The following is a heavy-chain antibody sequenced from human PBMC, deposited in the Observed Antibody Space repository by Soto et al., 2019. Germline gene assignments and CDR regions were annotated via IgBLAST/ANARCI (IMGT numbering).Heavy chain of an antibody. CDR3: ARSIDSSGYYFSNC. V-gene: IGHV4-59*01. CDR1: GGFIRNYY. J-gene: IGHJ4*02. D-gene: IGHD3-22*01. Sequence: SLACTVSGGFIRNYYWSWTRQSPGQGLEWIGDIHHSGRTNYNRSLQSLVTMSVATSRNQCSLNLSSVTAADTAVYYCARSIDSSGYYFSNCWGQGTMVTVSS. CDR2: IHHSGRT.